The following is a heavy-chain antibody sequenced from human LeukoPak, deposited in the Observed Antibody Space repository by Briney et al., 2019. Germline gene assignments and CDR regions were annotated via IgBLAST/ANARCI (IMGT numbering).Heavy chain of an antibody. CDR3: ARSPLAFYDSSGYPRVWFDP. Sequence: SQTLSLTCTVSGDSISSGGYSWSWIRQPPGKGLEWIGYIYHIGYISQSGNIYQNPSLKSRVTISLDTSRNQFSLKLSSVTAADTAVYYCARSPLAFYDSSGYPRVWFDPWGQGTLVTVSS. D-gene: IGHD3-22*01. V-gene: IGHV4-30-2*01. CDR2: ISQSGNI. CDR1: GDSISSGGYS. J-gene: IGHJ5*02.